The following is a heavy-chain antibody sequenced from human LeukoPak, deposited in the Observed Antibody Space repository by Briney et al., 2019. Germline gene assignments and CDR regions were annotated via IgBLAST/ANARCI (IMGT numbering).Heavy chain of an antibody. D-gene: IGHD1-26*01. Sequence: GGSLRLSCVASGFIFSDYYMSWIRHTPGKGLEWVSYISESGHKIYYADSVKGRFTISRDNARNSLSLRMNSLRAEDTAVYYCARDRTYYPHWGQGTLVTVSS. J-gene: IGHJ4*02. V-gene: IGHV3-11*01. CDR2: ISESGHKI. CDR3: ARDRTYYPH. CDR1: GFIFSDYY.